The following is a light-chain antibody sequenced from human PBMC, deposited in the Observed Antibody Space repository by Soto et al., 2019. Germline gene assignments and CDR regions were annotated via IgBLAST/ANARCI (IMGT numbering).Light chain of an antibody. Sequence: VIWMTQYPSLLSASTGDRVTISCRVSQGVSSYLAWYQQKPGKAPELLIYAASTLQSGVPSRFSGSGSGTDFTLTISRLQSEDFATYYCQQYYSFPPTFGQGTKVEIK. V-gene: IGKV1D-8*01. CDR2: AAS. CDR3: QQYYSFPPT. CDR1: QGVSSY. J-gene: IGKJ1*01.